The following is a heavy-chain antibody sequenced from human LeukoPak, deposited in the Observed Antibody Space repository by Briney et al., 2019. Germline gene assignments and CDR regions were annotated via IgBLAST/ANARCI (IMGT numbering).Heavy chain of an antibody. CDR3: ARRRHYYDSSGYLRGGDAFDI. CDR2: INPNSGGT. CDR1: GYTFTGYY. J-gene: IGHJ3*02. V-gene: IGHV1-2*02. Sequence: ASVKVSCKASGYTFTGYYMHWVRQAPGQGLEWMGWINPNSGGTNYAQKFQGRVTMTRDTSISTAYMELSRLRSDDTAVYYCARRRHYYDSSGYLRGGDAFDIWGQGTMVTVSS. D-gene: IGHD3-22*01.